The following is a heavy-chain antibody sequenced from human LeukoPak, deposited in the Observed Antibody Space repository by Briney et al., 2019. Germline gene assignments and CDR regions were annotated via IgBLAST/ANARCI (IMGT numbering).Heavy chain of an antibody. Sequence: SETLSLTCTVSGGSISSNSYYWGWIRQPPGKGLKWIGIIYYSGSTYYNPSLKSRVTISVDTSKNQFSLKLSSVTAADTAVYYCVTTSTWYRVRFWIFDFWGQGTLVTVSS. D-gene: IGHD6-13*01. CDR2: IYYSGST. J-gene: IGHJ4*02. CDR3: VTTSTWYRVRFWIFDF. V-gene: IGHV4-39*07. CDR1: GGSISSNSYY.